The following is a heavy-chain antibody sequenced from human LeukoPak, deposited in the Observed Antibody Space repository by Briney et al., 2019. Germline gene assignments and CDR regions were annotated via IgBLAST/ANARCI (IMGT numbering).Heavy chain of an antibody. CDR2: TYYTSNWYK. J-gene: IGHJ5*02. CDR3: LGEWEGEGFDP. Sequence: SQTLSPTCAISGAIASINSAAWNWIRESPSRGLEWLGRTYYTSNWYKDYAVDVKSRKTNNPDTSKKQLSLQLHSVTPEDTAVDYCLGEWEGEGFDPWGQGTLVTVSA. CDR1: GAIASINSAA. D-gene: IGHD3-10*01. V-gene: IGHV6-1*01.